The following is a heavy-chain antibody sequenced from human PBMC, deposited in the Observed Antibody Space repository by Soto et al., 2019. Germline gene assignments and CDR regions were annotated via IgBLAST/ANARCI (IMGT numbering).Heavy chain of an antibody. CDR2: MDPNSGNI. Sequence: ASVKVSCKASGYTFTSYDINWVRQATGQGLEWMGWMDPNSGNIGYAQKFQGRVTMTRNTSISTAYMELSSLRSEDTAVYYCASGYGYYDILTGDAFDIWGQGTMVTVSS. V-gene: IGHV1-8*01. CDR1: GYTFTSYD. CDR3: ASGYGYYDILTGDAFDI. J-gene: IGHJ3*02. D-gene: IGHD3-9*01.